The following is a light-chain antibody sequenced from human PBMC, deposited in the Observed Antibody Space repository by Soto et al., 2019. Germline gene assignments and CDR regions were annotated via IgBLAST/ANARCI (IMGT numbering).Light chain of an antibody. V-gene: IGLV4-69*01. CDR1: SGHSTYA. Sequence: QLVLTQSPSASASLGASVKLTCTLSSGHSTYAIAWHQQQPEKGPRYLMKLNNDGSHSKGDGIPDRFSGSSSGAERYLTISSLQSEDEADYYCQTWGTDVVVFGGGTQLTVL. J-gene: IGLJ2*01. CDR2: LNNDGSH. CDR3: QTWGTDVVV.